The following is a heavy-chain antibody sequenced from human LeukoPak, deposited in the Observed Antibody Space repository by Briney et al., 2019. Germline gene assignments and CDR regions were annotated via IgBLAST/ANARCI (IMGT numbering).Heavy chain of an antibody. CDR3: ARTNYGRMYWYFDL. D-gene: IGHD3-10*01. CDR1: GGSISTDNW. CDR2: VYHGGST. V-gene: IGHV4-4*02. Sequence: SETLSLTCAVSGGSISTDNWWSWLRQPPGKGLEWIAEVYHGGSTNHNPSLKSRVTISLDKSKNQFSLKLSSVTAADTAVYYCARTNYGRMYWYFDLWGRGTLVTVSS. J-gene: IGHJ2*01.